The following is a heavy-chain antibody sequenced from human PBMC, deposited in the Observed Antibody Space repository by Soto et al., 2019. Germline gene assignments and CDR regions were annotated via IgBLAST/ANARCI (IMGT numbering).Heavy chain of an antibody. V-gene: IGHV4-59*01. Sequence: PSETLSLTCTVSGGSISSYYWSWIRQPPGKGLEWIGYIYYSGSTNYNPSLKSRVTISVDTSKNQFSLKLSSVTAADTAVYYCARPISSSWFDPWGQGTLVTVSS. CDR3: ARPISSSWFDP. J-gene: IGHJ5*02. CDR1: GGSISSYY. D-gene: IGHD6-13*01. CDR2: IYYSGST.